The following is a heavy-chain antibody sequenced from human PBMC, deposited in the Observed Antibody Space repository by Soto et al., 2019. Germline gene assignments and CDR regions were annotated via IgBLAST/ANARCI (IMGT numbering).Heavy chain of an antibody. V-gene: IGHV4-59*01. Sequence: LSLTCTVSCGSISSYYWSWIRQPPGKGLEWIGYIYYSGSTNYNPSLKSRVTISVDTSKNQFSLKLSSVTAADTAVYYCARARVDYYDSSGYYYIDYWGQGTLVTVSS. CDR1: CGSISSYY. CDR2: IYYSGST. J-gene: IGHJ4*02. CDR3: ARARVDYYDSSGYYYIDY. D-gene: IGHD3-22*01.